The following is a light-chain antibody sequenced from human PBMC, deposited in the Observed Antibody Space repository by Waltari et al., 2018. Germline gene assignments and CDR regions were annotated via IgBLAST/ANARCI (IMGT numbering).Light chain of an antibody. Sequence: DNELTQSPDSLPFSLGQGAAINSHSGQIVLYNSNNRNYLAWYQQKPEQPPKLLICSASSRESVVADRFSGGWSRTDSTITSSRLQAEDVAVYYCQQYYSTPPWTFGQGTKVEIK. CDR2: SAS. CDR3: QQYYSTPPWT. V-gene: IGKV4-1*01. J-gene: IGKJ1*01. CDR1: QIVLYNSNNRNY.